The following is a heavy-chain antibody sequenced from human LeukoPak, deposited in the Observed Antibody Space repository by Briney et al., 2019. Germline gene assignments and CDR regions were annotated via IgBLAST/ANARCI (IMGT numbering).Heavy chain of an antibody. J-gene: IGHJ3*02. V-gene: IGHV4-30-4*01. D-gene: IGHD5-18*01. CDR2: IYYSGST. Sequence: PSETLSLTCTVSGGSISSGDYYWSWICQPPGKGLEWIGYIYYSGSTYYNPSLKSRVTISVDTSKNQFSLKLSSVTAADTAVYYCARHGQSPWIQLWSDAFDIWGQGTMVTVSS. CDR3: ARHGQSPWIQLWSDAFDI. CDR1: GGSISSGDYY.